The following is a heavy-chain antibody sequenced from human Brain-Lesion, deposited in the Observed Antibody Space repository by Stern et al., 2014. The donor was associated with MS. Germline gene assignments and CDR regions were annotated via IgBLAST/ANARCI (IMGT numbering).Heavy chain of an antibody. D-gene: IGHD2-2*01. CDR1: GGSISSGGYF. CDR2: IFNSGST. CDR3: ARGRVVPGFQYYATDV. J-gene: IGHJ6*02. V-gene: IGHV4-61*02. Sequence: VQLVESGPGLVKPSQTLSLSCTVSGGSISSGGYFWSWIRQPAGKGLEWIGRIFNSGSTRYNPPLKSRVTISIDKSKNQFSLRLNSMTAADTAVYYCARGRVVPGFQYYATDVWGQGTTVIVSS.